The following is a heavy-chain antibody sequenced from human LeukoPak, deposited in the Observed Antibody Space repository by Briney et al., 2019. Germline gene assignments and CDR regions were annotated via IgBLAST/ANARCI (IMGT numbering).Heavy chain of an antibody. D-gene: IGHD5-24*01. CDR1: GYTFTNLG. CDR3: ARGLRDGYNYFDY. V-gene: IGHV1-69*13. Sequence: GAAVKVFFTGSGYTFTNLGISWGRQAPGQRLERMGGIIPIFGTANYAQKFQGRVTITADESTSTAYMELSSLRSEDTAVYYCARGLRDGYNYFDYWGQGTLVTVSS. CDR2: IIPIFGTA. J-gene: IGHJ4*02.